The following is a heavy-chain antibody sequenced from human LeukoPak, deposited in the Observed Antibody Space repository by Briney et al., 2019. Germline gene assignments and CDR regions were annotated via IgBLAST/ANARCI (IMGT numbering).Heavy chain of an antibody. CDR2: IIPIFGTA. CDR1: GGTFSSYA. J-gene: IGHJ5*02. CDR3: ARRPVRQNWFDP. D-gene: IGHD1-14*01. Sequence: SVKVSCKASGGTFSSYAISWVRQAPGQGLEWMGGIIPIFGTANYAQKFQGRVTITADKSTSTAYMELSSLRSEDTAVYYCARRPVRQNWFDPWGRGTLVTVSS. V-gene: IGHV1-69*06.